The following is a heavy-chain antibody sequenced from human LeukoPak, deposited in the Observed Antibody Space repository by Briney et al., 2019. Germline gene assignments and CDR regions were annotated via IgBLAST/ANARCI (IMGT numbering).Heavy chain of an antibody. Sequence: GGSLRLSCAASGFTFSSYAMHWVRQAPGKGLEWVAVISYDGSNEDYADSVKGRFTISRDNSKNTLYLQMNSLRAEDTAVYYCASPEGYGDYSLMDVWGQGTTVIDSS. CDR3: ASPEGYGDYSLMDV. CDR1: GFTFSSYA. V-gene: IGHV3-30*04. D-gene: IGHD4-17*01. J-gene: IGHJ6*02. CDR2: ISYDGSNE.